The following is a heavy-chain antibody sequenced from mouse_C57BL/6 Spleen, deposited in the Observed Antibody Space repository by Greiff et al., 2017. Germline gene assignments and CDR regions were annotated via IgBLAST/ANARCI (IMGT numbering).Heavy chain of an antibody. J-gene: IGHJ2*01. CDR2: IYPGDGDT. CDR1: GYAFSSYW. V-gene: IGHV1-80*01. CDR3: ARQTGTVYFDY. Sequence: VKLMESGAELVKPGASVKISCKASGYAFSSYWMNWVKQRPGKGLEWIGQIYPGDGDTNYNGKFKGKATLTADKSSSTAYMQLSSLTSEDSAVYFCARQTGTVYFDYWGQGTTLTVSS. D-gene: IGHD4-1*01.